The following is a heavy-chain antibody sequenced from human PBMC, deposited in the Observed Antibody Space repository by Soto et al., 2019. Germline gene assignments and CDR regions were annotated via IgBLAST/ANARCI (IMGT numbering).Heavy chain of an antibody. CDR1: GGTFSSYA. CDR2: IIPIFGTA. V-gene: IGHV1-69*13. CDR3: ARGGETGTTYDY. Sequence: ASVKVSCKASGGTFSSYAISWVRQAPGQGLEWMGGIIPIFGTANYAQKFQGRVTITADESTSTAYMELSSLRSEDTAVYYCARGGETGTTYDYWGQGTLVTVSS. D-gene: IGHD1-7*01. J-gene: IGHJ4*02.